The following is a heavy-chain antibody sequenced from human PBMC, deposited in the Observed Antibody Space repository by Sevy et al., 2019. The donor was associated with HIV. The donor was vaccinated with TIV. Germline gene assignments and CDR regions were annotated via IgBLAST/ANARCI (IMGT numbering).Heavy chain of an antibody. CDR2: ISNSGSDQ. D-gene: IGHD2-8*02. Sequence: GGSLRLSCAASGFAFNHYGIYWVRQAPGRGLEWVSFISNSGSDQYYAVSVKGRFTISRHYSNNTVYLEMQSLRSDDTSTYFGAKALIATWWTLDYWGQGTTVTVSS. CDR1: GFAFNHYG. CDR3: AKALIATWWTLDY. V-gene: IGHV3-30*18. J-gene: IGHJ4*02.